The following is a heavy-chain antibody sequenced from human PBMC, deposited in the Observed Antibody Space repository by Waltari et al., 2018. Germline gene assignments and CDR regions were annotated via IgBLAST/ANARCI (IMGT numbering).Heavy chain of an antibody. CDR1: GGSISSGGYY. D-gene: IGHD2-21*01. CDR3: ASLLCGGDCYTAFSPRIFDY. J-gene: IGHJ4*02. Sequence: QVQLQESGPGLVKPSQTLSLTCTVSGGSISSGGYYWSWIRQPPGKGLEWIGYIYYSGGTDYNPSLKSRVTISVDTSKNQFSLKLSSVTAADTAVYYCASLLCGGDCYTAFSPRIFDYWGQGTLVTVSS. CDR2: IYYSGGT. V-gene: IGHV4-31*03.